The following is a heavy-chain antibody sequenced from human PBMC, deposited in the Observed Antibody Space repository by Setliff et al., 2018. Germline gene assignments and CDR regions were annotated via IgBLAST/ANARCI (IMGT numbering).Heavy chain of an antibody. D-gene: IGHD2-8*01. CDR1: GLRFSDAW. V-gene: IGHV3-15*01. CDR2: IKSYGSGGTI. CDR3: VHNADFIGTFNT. Sequence: PGGSLRLSCAVSGLRFSDAWVSWVRQAPGKGLEWAGRIKSYGSGGTIDYAAPVEGRFTISRDDSKNTVYLQMSSLKIEDTAVYYCVHNADFIGTFNTRGQGTMVTVSS. J-gene: IGHJ3*01.